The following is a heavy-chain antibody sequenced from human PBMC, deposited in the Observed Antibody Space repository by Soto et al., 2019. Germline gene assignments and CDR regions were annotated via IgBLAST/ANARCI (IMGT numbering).Heavy chain of an antibody. Sequence: SVKVSCKASGGTFSSYAISWVRQAPGQGLEWMGGIIPIFGTANYAQKFQGRVTITADESTSTAYMELSSLRSEDTAVYYCARSITMVRGTPDWFDPWGQGTLVTVSS. J-gene: IGHJ5*02. D-gene: IGHD3-10*01. CDR2: IIPIFGTA. CDR3: ARSITMVRGTPDWFDP. CDR1: GGTFSSYA. V-gene: IGHV1-69*13.